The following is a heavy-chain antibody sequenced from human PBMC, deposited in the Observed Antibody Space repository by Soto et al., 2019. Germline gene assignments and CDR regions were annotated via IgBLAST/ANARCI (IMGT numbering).Heavy chain of an antibody. J-gene: IGHJ4*02. D-gene: IGHD2-2*03. V-gene: IGHV4-59*01. CDR3: ASILRGYSFGWFDN. CDR2: ITHSGST. CDR1: GGSITSYY. Sequence: SETLSLTCTVSGGSITSYYWSWIRQPPGQGLEWIAYITHSGSTKYNPSLTSRVTISIDTSRYQFSLKLSFVTAADTALYYCASILRGYSFGWFDNWGQGSPVTVSS.